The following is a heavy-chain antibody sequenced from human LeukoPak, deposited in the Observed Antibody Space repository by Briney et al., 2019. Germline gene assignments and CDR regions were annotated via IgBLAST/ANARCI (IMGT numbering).Heavy chain of an antibody. J-gene: IGHJ4*02. V-gene: IGHV3-11*01. CDR1: GFTFSDYY. CDR2: ISSSGSTI. CDR3: ARGLPATLLDY. Sequence: GGSLKLPCAASGFTFSDYYMSWIRQAPGKGLEWVSYISSSGSTIYYADSVKGRFTISRDNAKSSLYLQMNSLRAEDTAIYYCARGLPATLLDYWGQGTLVTVSS. D-gene: IGHD2-2*01.